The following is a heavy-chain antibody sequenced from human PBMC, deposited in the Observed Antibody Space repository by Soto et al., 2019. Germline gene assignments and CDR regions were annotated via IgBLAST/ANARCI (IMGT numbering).Heavy chain of an antibody. V-gene: IGHV1-69*06. CDR1: GGTFSSYA. J-gene: IGHJ3*02. D-gene: IGHD3-9*01. CDR2: IIPIFGTA. CDR3: ARENYDILLCAFDI. Sequence: QVQLVQSGAEVKKPGSSVKVSCKASGGTFSSYAISWVRQAPGQGLEWMGGIIPIFGTANYAQKFQGRVTITADKSMSTAYMELSSLRAEDTAVYYCARENYDILLCAFDIWGQGTMVTVAS.